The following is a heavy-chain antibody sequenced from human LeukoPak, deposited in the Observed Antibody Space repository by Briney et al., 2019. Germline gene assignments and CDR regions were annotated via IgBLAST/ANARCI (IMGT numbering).Heavy chain of an antibody. D-gene: IGHD4-17*01. Sequence: PGGSLRLSCAASGFTFSSYAMHWVRQAPGKGLQWLALTSDDGSAKYYADSMKGRFTISRDNSQNTLYLQMNSLRAEETAMYYCARAPGGFHGDYSPIGYWGQGTLVTVSS. CDR3: ARAPGGFHGDYSPIGY. CDR1: GFTFSSYA. J-gene: IGHJ4*02. CDR2: TSDDGSAK. V-gene: IGHV3-30-3*01.